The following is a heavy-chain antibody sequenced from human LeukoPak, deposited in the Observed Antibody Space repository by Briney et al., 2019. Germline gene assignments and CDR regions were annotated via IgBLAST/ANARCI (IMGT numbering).Heavy chain of an antibody. D-gene: IGHD5-24*01. CDR3: ANRRDGYNYNY. CDR1: GGSISSYY. CDR2: IYYSGST. Sequence: SETLSLTCTVSGGSISSYYWSWIRQPPGKGLEWIGYIYYSGSTNYNPSLKSRVTISVDTSKNQFSLKLSSVTAADTAVYYCANRRDGYNYNYWGQGTLVTVSS. V-gene: IGHV4-59*12. J-gene: IGHJ4*02.